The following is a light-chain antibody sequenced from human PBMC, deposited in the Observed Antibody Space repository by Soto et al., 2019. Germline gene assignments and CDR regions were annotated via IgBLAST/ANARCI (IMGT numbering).Light chain of an antibody. V-gene: IGKV3-11*01. Sequence: EIVLTQSPGTLSLSPGERATLSCRASQSVSSHLAWYQQKPGQAPRLLIYDASNRATGIPARFSCSGSGTDFTLTISSLEPEDFAVYHCVQRTTWPWTCGQGSKVEIK. J-gene: IGKJ1*01. CDR1: QSVSSH. CDR3: VQRTTWPWT. CDR2: DAS.